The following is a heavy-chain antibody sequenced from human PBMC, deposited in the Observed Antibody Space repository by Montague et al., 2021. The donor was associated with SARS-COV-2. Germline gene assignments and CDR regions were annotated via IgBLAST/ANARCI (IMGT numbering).Heavy chain of an antibody. CDR1: GYSISSGYY. V-gene: IGHV4-38-2*02. CDR3: ARERRYCSGGSCYSGLFDP. J-gene: IGHJ5*02. Sequence: SETLSLTCTVSGYSISSGYYWGWIRQPPGKGLEWIGSIYHSGSTYYNPSLKSRVIISVDTSKNRFSLKLSSVTAADTAVYYCARERRYCSGGSCYSGLFDPWGQGTLVTVSS. D-gene: IGHD2-15*01. CDR2: IYHSGST.